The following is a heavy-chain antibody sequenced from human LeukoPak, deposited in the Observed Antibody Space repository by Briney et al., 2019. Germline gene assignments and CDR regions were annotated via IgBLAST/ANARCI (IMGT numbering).Heavy chain of an antibody. CDR2: IRYDGSNK. CDR3: ATHRGYSYGTAEDFDY. J-gene: IGHJ4*02. Sequence: GGSLRLSCAASGFTFSSYVMHWVRQAPGKGLEWVAFIRYDGSNKYYADSVKGRFTISRDNSKNTLYLQMNSLRAEDTVLYYCATHRGYSYGTAEDFDYWGQGTLVTVSS. CDR1: GFTFSSYV. V-gene: IGHV3-30*02. D-gene: IGHD5-18*01.